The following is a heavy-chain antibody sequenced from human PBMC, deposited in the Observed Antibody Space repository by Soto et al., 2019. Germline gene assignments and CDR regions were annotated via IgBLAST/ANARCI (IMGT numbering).Heavy chain of an antibody. V-gene: IGHV3-23*01. CDR1: GFIFSSYT. J-gene: IGHJ6*03. CDR3: TRLFATYYYYIDV. Sequence: GGSLRLSCAASGFIFSSYTMSWVRQAPGKGLEWVSALTGSGGSTYYADSVKGRFTISRDDSQNTLYLQMNSLRGEDTAVYYCTRLFATYYYYIDVWGNGTTVTVSS. CDR2: LTGSGGST.